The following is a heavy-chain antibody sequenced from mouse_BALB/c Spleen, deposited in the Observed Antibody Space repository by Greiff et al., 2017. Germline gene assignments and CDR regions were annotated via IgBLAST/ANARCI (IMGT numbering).Heavy chain of an antibody. CDR1: GFTFSDYY. V-gene: IGHV5-4*02. J-gene: IGHJ2*01. D-gene: IGHD2-1*01. CDR3: ARWNYGNYGGYFDY. Sequence: EVQLVESGGGLVKPGGSLKLSCAASGFTFSDYYMSWVRQTPEKRLEWVATISDGGSYTYYPDSVKGRFTISRDNAKNNLYLQMSSLKSEDTAMYYCARWNYGNYGGYFDYWGQGTTLTVSS. CDR2: ISDGGSYT.